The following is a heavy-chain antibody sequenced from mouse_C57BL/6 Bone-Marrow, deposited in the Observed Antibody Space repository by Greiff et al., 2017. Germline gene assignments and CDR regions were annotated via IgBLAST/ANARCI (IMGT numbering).Heavy chain of an antibody. CDR2: IDPETGGT. CDR3: TRGYYGEDGFAY. V-gene: IGHV1-15*01. D-gene: IGHD1-1*01. Sequence: VQLQQSGAELVRPGASVTLSCKASGYTFTDYEMHWVKQTPVHGLEWIGAIDPETGGTAYNQKFKGKAILTADKSSSTAYMELRSLTSEDSAVYYCTRGYYGEDGFAYWGQGTLVTVSA. J-gene: IGHJ3*01. CDR1: GYTFTDYE.